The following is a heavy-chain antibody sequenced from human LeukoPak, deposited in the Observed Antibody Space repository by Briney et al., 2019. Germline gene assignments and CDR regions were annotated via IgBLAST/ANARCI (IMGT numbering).Heavy chain of an antibody. CDR3: ARALLRYCSGTSCYWFDP. CDR2: INAGNSNT. Sequence: ASVKVSCKASGYTFTSYAMHWVRQAPGQRLEWMGWINAGNSNTKYSQKFQGRVTITRDTSASAVCMELSSLRSEDTAVYYCARALLRYCSGTSCYWFDPWGQGTLVTVSS. CDR1: GYTFTSYA. J-gene: IGHJ5*02. V-gene: IGHV1-3*01. D-gene: IGHD2-2*01.